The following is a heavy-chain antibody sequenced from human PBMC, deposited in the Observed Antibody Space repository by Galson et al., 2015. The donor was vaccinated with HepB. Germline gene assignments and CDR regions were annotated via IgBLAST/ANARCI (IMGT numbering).Heavy chain of an antibody. V-gene: IGHV3-30*18. J-gene: IGHJ3*02. Sequence: SLRLSCAASGFTFSSYGMHWVRQAPGKGLEWVAVISYDGSNKYYADSVKGRFTISRDNSKNTLYLQMNSLRAEDTAVYYCAKVSWKYQLLYAFDIWGQGTMVTVSS. CDR2: ISYDGSNK. CDR1: GFTFSSYG. D-gene: IGHD2-2*01. CDR3: AKVSWKYQLLYAFDI.